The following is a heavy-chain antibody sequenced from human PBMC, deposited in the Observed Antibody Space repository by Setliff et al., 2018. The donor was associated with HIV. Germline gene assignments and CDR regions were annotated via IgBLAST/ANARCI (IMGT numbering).Heavy chain of an antibody. V-gene: IGHV1-69*13. CDR1: GGTFSNYA. D-gene: IGHD3-22*01. CDR3: ARIPNHSSGFDY. Sequence: SVKVSCKASGGTFSNYAISWVRQAPGQGLEWMGGIVPILNTGNYAPKFQGRVTITADESTTTAYMELSSLRSEDTAVYYCARIPNHSSGFDYWGQGTPVTVSS. CDR2: IVPILNTG. J-gene: IGHJ4*02.